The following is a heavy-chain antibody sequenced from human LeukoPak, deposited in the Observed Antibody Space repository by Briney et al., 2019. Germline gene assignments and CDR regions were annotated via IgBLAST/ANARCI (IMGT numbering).Heavy chain of an antibody. D-gene: IGHD3-9*01. CDR2: ISGSGGST. CDR3: AKAVTGYGRYYFDY. V-gene: IGHV3-23*01. Sequence: GGSLRLSCSAYRFTFSSYAMSWVRQAPGKGLEWVSAISGSGGSTYYADSVKGRFTISRDNSKNTLYLQMNSLRAEDTAVYYCAKAVTGYGRYYFDYWGQGTLVTVSS. CDR1: RFTFSSYA. J-gene: IGHJ4*01.